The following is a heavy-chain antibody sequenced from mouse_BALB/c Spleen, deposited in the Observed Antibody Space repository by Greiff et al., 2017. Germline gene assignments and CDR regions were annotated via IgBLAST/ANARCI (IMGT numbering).Heavy chain of an antibody. CDR2: IYPSDSYT. CDR3: TRLGGNSVYFDY. Sequence: QVQLQQPGAELVRPGASVKLSCKASGYTFTSYWINWVKQRPGQGLEWNGNIYPSDSYTNYNQKFKDKATLTVDKSSSTAYMQLSSPTSEDSAVYYCTRLGGNSVYFDYWGQGTTLTVSS. D-gene: IGHD2-1*01. CDR1: GYTFTSYW. V-gene: IGHV1-69*02. J-gene: IGHJ2*01.